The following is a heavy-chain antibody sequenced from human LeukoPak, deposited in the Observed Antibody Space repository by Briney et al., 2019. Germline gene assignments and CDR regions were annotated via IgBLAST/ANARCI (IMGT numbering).Heavy chain of an antibody. D-gene: IGHD3-3*01. V-gene: IGHV1-69*16. CDR2: IIPIIRKA. Sequence: SVKVSCKASGGTFSTYSISWVRQAPGQGLEWMGGIIPIIRKANYAQKFQGRVTITTDESTSAAYMELSSLRSEDTAVYYCASVLWSAYYTVWYFDLWGRGTLVTVSS. CDR3: ASVLWSAYYTVWYFDL. J-gene: IGHJ2*01. CDR1: GGTFSTYS.